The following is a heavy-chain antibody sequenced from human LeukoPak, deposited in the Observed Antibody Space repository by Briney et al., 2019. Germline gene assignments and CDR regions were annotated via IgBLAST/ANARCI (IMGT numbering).Heavy chain of an antibody. CDR1: GYTFTSYY. J-gene: IGHJ6*02. D-gene: IGHD6-13*01. V-gene: IGHV1-46*01. CDR2: INPSGGST. CDR3: ARGDGSSWYYYYGMDV. Sequence: ASVKVSCKASGYTFTSYYMHWVRQAPGQGLEWMGIINPSGGSTSYAQKFQGRVTMTRDTSTSTVYMELSSLRSEDTAVYYCARGDGSSWYYYYGMDVWGQGTTVTVSS.